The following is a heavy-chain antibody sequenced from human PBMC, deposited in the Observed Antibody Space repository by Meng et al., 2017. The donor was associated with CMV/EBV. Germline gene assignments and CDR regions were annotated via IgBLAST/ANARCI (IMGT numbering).Heavy chain of an antibody. CDR2: INWNGGST. CDR3: ARDRDIVATVNYYYYGMDV. J-gene: IGHJ6*02. CDR1: GFTFDDYG. Sequence: GSLKISCAASGFTFDDYGMSWVRQAPGKGLEWVSGINWNGGSTGYADSVKGRFTISRDNAKNSLYLQMNSLRAEDTALYYCARDRDIVATVNYYYYGMDVWGQGTTVTVSS. V-gene: IGHV3-20*04. D-gene: IGHD5-12*01.